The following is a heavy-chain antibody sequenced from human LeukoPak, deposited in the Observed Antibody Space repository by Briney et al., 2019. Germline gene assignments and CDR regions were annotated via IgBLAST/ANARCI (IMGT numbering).Heavy chain of an antibody. CDR3: ARGDTAMVTGYYYGMDV. D-gene: IGHD5-18*01. CDR2: IYYSGST. CDR1: GGSISSYY. J-gene: IGHJ6*02. Sequence: SETLSLACTVSGGSISSYYWSWIRQPPGKGLEWIGYIYYSGSTNYNPSLKSRVTISVDTSKNQFSLKLSSVTAADTAVYYCARGDTAMVTGYYYGMDVWGQGTTVTVSS. V-gene: IGHV4-59*01.